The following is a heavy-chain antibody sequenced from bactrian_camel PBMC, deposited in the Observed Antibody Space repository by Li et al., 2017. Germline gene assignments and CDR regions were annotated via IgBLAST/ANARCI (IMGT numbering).Heavy chain of an antibody. J-gene: IGHJ4*01. V-gene: IGHV3S60*01. CDR1: GFTFDEHD. Sequence: HVQLVESGGGSVQAGGSLRLSCTAFGFTFDEHDMGWYRQAPGNECELASTIRRDGATYYADSVKGRFTIDRDNSKQTVTLQMNNLKPEDTAMYYCAAREKMGMIPTPLEVREYDYWGQGTQVTVS. D-gene: IGHD3*01. CDR3: AAREKMGMIPTPLEVREYDY. CDR2: IRRDGAT.